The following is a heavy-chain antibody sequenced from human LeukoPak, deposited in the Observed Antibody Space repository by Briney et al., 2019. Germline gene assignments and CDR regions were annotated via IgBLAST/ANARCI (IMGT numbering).Heavy chain of an antibody. CDR1: GFSLSTSGMR. D-gene: IGHD3/OR15-3a*01. CDR2: IDWDDDK. J-gene: IGHJ4*02. Sequence: SGPALVKPTQTLTLTCTFSGFSLSTSGMRVNWIRQPPGKALEWLARIDWDDDKFYNTSLKTRLTISKDTSKNQVVLTMNNMDPVDTATYYCARCDRTGYHFDSWGQGNLVTVSS. CDR3: ARCDRTGYHFDS. V-gene: IGHV2-70*04.